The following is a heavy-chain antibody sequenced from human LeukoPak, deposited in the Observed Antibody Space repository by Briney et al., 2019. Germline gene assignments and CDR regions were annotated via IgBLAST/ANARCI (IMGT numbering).Heavy chain of an antibody. D-gene: IGHD6-13*01. Sequence: GGSLRLSCAASGFTFGNFVMSWVRQAPGKGLEWVSAITGGGSTTFYSDSVKGRFTISRDNAKNTLYLQMSSLRVEDTAVYYCASASSHRTAAGGDYWGQGTLVTVST. V-gene: IGHV3-23*01. CDR3: ASASSHRTAAGGDY. CDR1: GFTFGNFV. CDR2: ITGGGSTT. J-gene: IGHJ4*02.